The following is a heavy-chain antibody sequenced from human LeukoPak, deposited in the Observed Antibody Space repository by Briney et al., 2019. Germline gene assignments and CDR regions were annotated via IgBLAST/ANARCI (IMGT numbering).Heavy chain of an antibody. D-gene: IGHD2-15*01. V-gene: IGHV4-30-2*01. CDR1: GGSISSGGYS. CDR3: ARRPGGLQDWLDP. CDR2: IYHSGST. Sequence: SQTLSLTCAVSGGSISSGGYSWSWIRQPPGKGLEWIGYIYHSGSTYYNPSLKSRVTISVDRSKNQFSLKLSSVTAADTAVYYCARRPGGLQDWLDPWGQGTLVTVSS. J-gene: IGHJ5*02.